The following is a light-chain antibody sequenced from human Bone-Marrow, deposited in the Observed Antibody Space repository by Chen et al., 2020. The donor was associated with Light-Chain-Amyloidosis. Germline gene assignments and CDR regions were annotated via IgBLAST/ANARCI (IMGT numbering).Light chain of an antibody. Sequence: QSALTQPASVSGSPGQSITISCPGPRSDVCGYDLVSWYQQYPGHAPKLIIYEVTNRPSGISNRFSGSKAGNTASLTISGLQAEDEADYYCISHTSSGTLWVFGGGTKLTVL. CDR3: ISHTSSGTLWV. CDR1: RSDVCGYDL. V-gene: IGLV2-14*01. CDR2: EVT. J-gene: IGLJ3*02.